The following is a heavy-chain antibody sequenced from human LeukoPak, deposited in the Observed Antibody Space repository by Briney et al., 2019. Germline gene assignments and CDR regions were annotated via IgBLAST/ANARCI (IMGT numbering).Heavy chain of an antibody. CDR3: AKDGIGVSLFDY. CDR2: ISGSSGST. J-gene: IGHJ4*02. D-gene: IGHD1-14*01. CDR1: GFTFSSYA. V-gene: IGHV3-23*01. Sequence: GGSLRLSCAASGFTFSSYAMSGVRQAPGKGLEWVSSISGSSGSTYYADSVKGRFTISRDNSKNTLYLQMNSLRAEDTAVYYCAKDGIGVSLFDYWGQGTLVTVSS.